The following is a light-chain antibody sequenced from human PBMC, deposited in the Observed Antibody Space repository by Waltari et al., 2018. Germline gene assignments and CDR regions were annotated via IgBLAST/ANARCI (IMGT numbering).Light chain of an antibody. V-gene: IGKV3-20*01. J-gene: IGKJ1*01. CDR1: QSVSGNY. CDR3: QQYGSSPWT. CDR2: GAS. Sequence: EIVLTQSPDTLSLSPGERATLSCRASQSVSGNYVAWYQQKPGQAPSLLIFGASTRATGIPDRFDGSGSGTDFTLTISRLEPEDFAVYYCQQYGSSPWTFGQGTKVEFK.